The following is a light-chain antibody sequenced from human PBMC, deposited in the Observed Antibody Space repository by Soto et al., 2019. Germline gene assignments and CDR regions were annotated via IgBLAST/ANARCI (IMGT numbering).Light chain of an antibody. CDR3: QQYNNWPPWT. CDR2: GAS. V-gene: IGKV3-15*01. Sequence: ERVLTHSPATLSVSPGERATLSCRASQSVSSNLAWYQQKPGQAPRLLIYGASTRATGIPARFSGSGSGTEFTLTISSLQSEDFAVYYCQQYNNWPPWTFGQGTKVDIK. J-gene: IGKJ1*01. CDR1: QSVSSN.